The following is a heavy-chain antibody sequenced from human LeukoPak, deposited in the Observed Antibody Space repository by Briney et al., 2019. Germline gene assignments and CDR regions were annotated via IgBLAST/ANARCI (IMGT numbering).Heavy chain of an antibody. CDR3: ARTRRPFDY. Sequence: PSETLSLTCTVSGGSISSGSYYWSWIRQPAGKGLEWIGRIYTSGSTNYNPSLRSRVTISVDTSKNQFSLKLSSVTAADTAVYYCARTRRPFDYWGQGTLVTVSS. CDR2: IYTSGST. CDR1: GGSISSGSYY. J-gene: IGHJ4*02. V-gene: IGHV4-61*02.